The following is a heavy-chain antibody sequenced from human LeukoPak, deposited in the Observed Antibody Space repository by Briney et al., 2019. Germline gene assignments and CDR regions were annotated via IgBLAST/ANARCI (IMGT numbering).Heavy chain of an antibody. CDR2: ISYDGSNK. CDR1: GFTFSSYA. Sequence: GGSLRLSCAASGFTFSSYAMHWVRQAPGKGLEWVAVISYDGSNKYYADSVKGRFTISRDNSKNTLYLQMNSLRAEDTAVYYCARLRGGWSLDYWGQGTLVTVSS. V-gene: IGHV3-30*04. CDR3: ARLRGGWSLDY. D-gene: IGHD2-15*01. J-gene: IGHJ4*02.